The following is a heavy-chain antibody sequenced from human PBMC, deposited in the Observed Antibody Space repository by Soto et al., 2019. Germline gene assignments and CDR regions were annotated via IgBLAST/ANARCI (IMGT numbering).Heavy chain of an antibody. CDR2: INHSGST. CDR3: ASYSGYDQFDY. D-gene: IGHD5-12*01. J-gene: IGHJ4*02. CDR1: GGSFSGYY. Sequence: SETLSLTCAVYGGSFSGYYLSWIRQPPGKGLEWIGEINHSGSTNYSPSLKSRVTISVDTSKNQFSLKLSSVTAADTAVYYCASYSGYDQFDYWGQGTLVTVSS. V-gene: IGHV4-34*01.